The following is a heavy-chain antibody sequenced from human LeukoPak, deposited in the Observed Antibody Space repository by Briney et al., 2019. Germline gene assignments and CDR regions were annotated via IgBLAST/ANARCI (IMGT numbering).Heavy chain of an antibody. V-gene: IGHV4-31*03. CDR3: ARGAVTIFGSFFDY. CDR1: GGSISSGGYY. Sequence: SQTLSLTCTVSGGSISSGGYYWSWIRQHPGKGLEWIGYIYYSGSTYYNPSLKSRVTISVDTSKNQFSLKLSSVTAADTAVYYCARGAVTIFGSFFDYWGQGTLVTVSS. CDR2: IYYSGST. D-gene: IGHD3-3*01. J-gene: IGHJ4*02.